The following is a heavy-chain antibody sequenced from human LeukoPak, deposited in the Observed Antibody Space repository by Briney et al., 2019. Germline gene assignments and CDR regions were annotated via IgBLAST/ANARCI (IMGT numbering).Heavy chain of an antibody. V-gene: IGHV1-69*13. D-gene: IGHD5-24*01. Sequence: SVKVSCKASGGTFSSYAISWVRQAPGQGLEWMGGIIPIFGTADYAQKFQGRVTITADESTSTAYMELSSLRSEDTAVYYCARGGGYKVNWFDPWGQGTLVTVSS. CDR3: ARGGGYKVNWFDP. J-gene: IGHJ5*02. CDR2: IIPIFGTA. CDR1: GGTFSSYA.